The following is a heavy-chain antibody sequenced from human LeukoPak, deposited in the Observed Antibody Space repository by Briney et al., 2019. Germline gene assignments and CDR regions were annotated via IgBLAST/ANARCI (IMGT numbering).Heavy chain of an antibody. CDR2: IYPGDSDT. D-gene: IGHD3-10*01. V-gene: IGHV5-51*01. CDR1: EYSFTNYW. Sequence: GESLKISCKGSEYSFTNYWIGWVRLMPGKGLEWMGIIYPGDSDTRYSPSFQGQVTISADKSISTAYLQWSSLKASDTAMYFCATYAGSYSKYFQHWGQGTLVTVSS. J-gene: IGHJ1*01. CDR3: ATYAGSYSKYFQH.